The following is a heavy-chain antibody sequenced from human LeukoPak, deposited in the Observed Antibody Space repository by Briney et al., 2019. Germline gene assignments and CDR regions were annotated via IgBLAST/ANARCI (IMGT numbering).Heavy chain of an antibody. V-gene: IGHV4-34*01. J-gene: IGHJ3*02. CDR3: ARDGYETGAFDI. D-gene: IGHD1-14*01. CDR1: GGSISSYY. Sequence: PSETLSLTCTVSGGSISSYYWSWIRQPPGKGLEWIGEINHSGSTNYNPSLKSRVTISVDTSKNQFSLKLSSVTAADTAAYYCARDGYETGAFDIWGQGTMVTVSS. CDR2: INHSGST.